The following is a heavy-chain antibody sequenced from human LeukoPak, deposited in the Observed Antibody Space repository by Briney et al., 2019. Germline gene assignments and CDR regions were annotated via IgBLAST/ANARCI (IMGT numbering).Heavy chain of an antibody. Sequence: GGSLRLSCAASGFTFSSYAMHWVRQAPGKGLEWVPVISYDGSNKYYADSVKGRFTISRDNSKNTLYLQMNSLRAEDTAVYYCAREYYDILTGYTDDAFDIWGQGTMVTVSS. CDR1: GFTFSSYA. D-gene: IGHD3-9*01. J-gene: IGHJ3*02. CDR2: ISYDGSNK. V-gene: IGHV3-30*04. CDR3: AREYYDILTGYTDDAFDI.